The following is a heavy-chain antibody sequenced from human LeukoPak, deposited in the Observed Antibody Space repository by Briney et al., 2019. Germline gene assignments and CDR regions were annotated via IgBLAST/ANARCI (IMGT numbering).Heavy chain of an antibody. D-gene: IGHD1-26*01. J-gene: IGHJ4*02. Sequence: GGSLRLSCSASGFTFNDYWMSWFRQAPGKGLEWVANLKQDGSEKYYVDPVKGRFTISRDNAKKSLYLQMNSLRPEDTAVYYCARGGATVVSWGQGTLVTVSS. V-gene: IGHV3-7*05. CDR3: ARGGATVVS. CDR2: LKQDGSEK. CDR1: GFTFNDYW.